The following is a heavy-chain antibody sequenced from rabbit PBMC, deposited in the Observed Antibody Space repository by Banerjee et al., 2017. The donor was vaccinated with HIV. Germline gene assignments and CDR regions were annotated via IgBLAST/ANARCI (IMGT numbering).Heavy chain of an antibody. CDR1: GIDFSGNYY. CDR3: ARQLYGDYGNVNL. J-gene: IGHJ4*01. Sequence: QQQLEESGGGLVKPGGTLTLTCKASGIDFSGNYYMCWVRQAPGKGLELIACIYVVSGSTWYSSWVNGRFTISKTSSTTVTLQMTSLTAADTATYFCARQLYGDYGNVNLWGPGTLVTVS. V-gene: IGHV1S43*01. CDR2: IYVVSGST. D-gene: IGHD2-1*01.